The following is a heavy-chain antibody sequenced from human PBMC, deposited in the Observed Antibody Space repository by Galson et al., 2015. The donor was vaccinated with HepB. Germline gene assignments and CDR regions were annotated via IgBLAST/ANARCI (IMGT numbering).Heavy chain of an antibody. V-gene: IGHV1-69*13. CDR3: ARADYLDIVAPAHFDY. CDR2: IIPIFGTA. J-gene: IGHJ4*02. Sequence: SVKVSCKASGGTFSSYAISWVRQAPGQGLEWMGGIIPIFGTANYARKFQGRVTITADESTSTAYMELSSLRSEDTAVYYCARADYLDIVAPAHFDYWGQGTLVTVSS. D-gene: IGHD5-12*01. CDR1: GGTFSSYA.